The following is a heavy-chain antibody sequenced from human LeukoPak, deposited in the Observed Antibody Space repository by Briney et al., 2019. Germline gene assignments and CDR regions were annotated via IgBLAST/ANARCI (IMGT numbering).Heavy chain of an antibody. Sequence: GGSLRLSCAASGFTFSNFLMHWVRQAPGKGLVWVLRINSDGSDTSYADSVKGRLTISRDNAKNTLYLQMNSLRAEDTAIYYCVGGYDPHYWGQGTLVTVSS. CDR2: INSDGSDT. CDR1: GFTFSNFL. CDR3: VGGYDPHY. V-gene: IGHV3-74*01. D-gene: IGHD2-8*02. J-gene: IGHJ4*02.